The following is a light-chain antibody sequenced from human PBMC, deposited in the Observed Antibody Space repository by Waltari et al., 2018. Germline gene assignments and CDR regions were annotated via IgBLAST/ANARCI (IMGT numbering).Light chain of an antibody. CDR3: QQYYSIPLT. CDR1: QSISSH. Sequence: DIQMAQSPSSLSASVGDRITITCRASQSISSHLNWYQHKSGKAPKLLIYAASSLQSGVPSRFSGSGSGTDFTLTISSLQAEDVAVYYCQQYYSIPLTFGGGTRVEIK. V-gene: IGKV1-39*01. CDR2: AAS. J-gene: IGKJ4*01.